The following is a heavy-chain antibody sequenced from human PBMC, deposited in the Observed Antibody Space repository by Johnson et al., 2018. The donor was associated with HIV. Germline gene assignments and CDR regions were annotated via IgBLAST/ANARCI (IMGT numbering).Heavy chain of an antibody. CDR2: IFSVGNA. V-gene: IGHV3-66*01. CDR1: GITVSSNY. Sequence: VQLVESGGGLVQPGGSLRLSCAASGITVSSNYMSWVRQAPGKGLEWVSVIFSVGNAYYADSVKGRFTISRDNSNNMVYLQMNSLKTEDTAVYYCTTDLVTPHAFDIWGQGTMVTVSS. J-gene: IGHJ3*02. CDR3: TTDLVTPHAFDI. D-gene: IGHD4-23*01.